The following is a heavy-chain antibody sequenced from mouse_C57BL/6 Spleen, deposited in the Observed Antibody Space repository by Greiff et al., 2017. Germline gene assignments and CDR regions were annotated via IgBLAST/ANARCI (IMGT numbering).Heavy chain of an antibody. V-gene: IGHV1-72*01. CDR2: IDPNSGGT. CDR3: AREGLDGNSDFDY. Sequence: VQLQQPGAELVKPGASVKLSCKASGYTFTSYWMHWVKQRPGRGLEWIGRIDPNSGGTKYNEKFKSKATLTVDKPSSTAYIQLSSLTSEEAAVYYCAREGLDGNSDFDYWGQGTTLTVSS. CDR1: GYTFTSYW. D-gene: IGHD2-1*01. J-gene: IGHJ2*01.